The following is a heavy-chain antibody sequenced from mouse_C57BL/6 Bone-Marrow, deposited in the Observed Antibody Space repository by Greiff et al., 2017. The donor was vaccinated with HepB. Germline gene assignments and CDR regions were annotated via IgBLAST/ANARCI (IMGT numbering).Heavy chain of an antibody. J-gene: IGHJ3*01. Sequence: QLQQSGAELVRPGTSVKVSCKASGYAFTNYLIEWVKQRPGQGLEWIGVINPGSGGTNYNEKFKGKATLTADKSSSTAYMQLSSLTSEDSAVYFCARRQLRLPFAYWGQGTLVTVSA. D-gene: IGHD3-2*02. CDR1: GYAFTNYL. CDR2: INPGSGGT. CDR3: ARRQLRLPFAY. V-gene: IGHV1-54*01.